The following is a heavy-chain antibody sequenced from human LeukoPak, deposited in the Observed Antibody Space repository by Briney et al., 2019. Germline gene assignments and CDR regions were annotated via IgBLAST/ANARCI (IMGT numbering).Heavy chain of an antibody. CDR3: TRVRSGNDFDY. CDR1: GFTFGDHA. Sequence: QPGRSLRLSCSASGFTFGDHAMSLVRQAPGKGLEWVGFIRSIGYGGTTEYAASVEGRFSLSRDDSKSFVYLQMSSLKAEDTAVYYCTRVRSGNDFDYWGQGTLVTVSS. V-gene: IGHV3-49*04. D-gene: IGHD3-10*01. J-gene: IGHJ4*02. CDR2: IRSIGYGGTT.